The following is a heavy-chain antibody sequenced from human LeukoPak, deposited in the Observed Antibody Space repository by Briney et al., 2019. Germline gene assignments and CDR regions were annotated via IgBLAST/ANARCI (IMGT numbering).Heavy chain of an antibody. Sequence: GGSLRLSCAASGFTVSSNYMSWVRQAPGKGLEWVSSISSSSSYIYYADSVKGRFTISRDNAKNSLYLQMNSLRAEDTAVYYCARRLSGRPEKYYYGMDVWGQGTTVTVSS. CDR1: GFTVSSNY. D-gene: IGHD1-26*01. CDR3: ARRLSGRPEKYYYGMDV. V-gene: IGHV3-21*01. CDR2: ISSSSSYI. J-gene: IGHJ6*02.